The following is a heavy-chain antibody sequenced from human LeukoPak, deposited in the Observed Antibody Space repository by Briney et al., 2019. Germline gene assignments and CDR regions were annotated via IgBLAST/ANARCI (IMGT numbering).Heavy chain of an antibody. V-gene: IGHV4-34*01. J-gene: IGHJ3*02. CDR3: ARGAIVVVIAVAFDI. CDR2: INHSGST. D-gene: IGHD3-22*01. CDR1: GGSFSGYY. Sequence: SETLSLTCAVYGGSFSGYYWSWIRQPPGKGLEWIGEINHSGSTNYNPSLKSRVTISVDTSKNQFSLKLSSVTAADTAVYYCARGAIVVVIAVAFDIWGPGTMVTVSS.